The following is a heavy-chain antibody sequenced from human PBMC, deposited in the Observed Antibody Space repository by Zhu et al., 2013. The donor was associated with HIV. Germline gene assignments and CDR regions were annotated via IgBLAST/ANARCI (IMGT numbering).Heavy chain of an antibody. CDR3: ARAYGRGGSWIDEGYYYYGMDV. CDR2: IIPIFGTA. D-gene: IGHD2-15*01. J-gene: IGHJ6*02. CDR1: GGTFSSYA. V-gene: IGHV1-69*01. Sequence: QVQLVQSGAEVKKPGSSVKVSCKASGGTFSSYAISWVRQAPGQGLEWMGGIIPIFGTANYAQKFQGRVTITADESTSTAYMELSSLRSEDTAVYYCARAYGRGGSWIDEGYYYYGMDVWGQGTTVTVSS.